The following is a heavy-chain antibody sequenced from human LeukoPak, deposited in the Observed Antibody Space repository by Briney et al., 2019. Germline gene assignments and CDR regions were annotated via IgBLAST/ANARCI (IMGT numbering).Heavy chain of an antibody. CDR3: AREASSWELGTSFDY. CDR1: GFTFSSYW. Sequence: PGGSLRLSCAASGFTFSSYWMSWVRQAPEKGLEWVANIKQGGSEKYYVDSVKGRFTISRDNAKNSLYLQMNSLRAEDTAVYYCAREASSWELGTSFDYWGQGTLVTVSS. V-gene: IGHV3-7*01. CDR2: IKQGGSEK. J-gene: IGHJ4*02. D-gene: IGHD1-26*01.